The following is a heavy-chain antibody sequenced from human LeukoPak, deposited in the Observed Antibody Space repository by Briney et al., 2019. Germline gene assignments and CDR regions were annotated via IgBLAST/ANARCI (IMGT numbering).Heavy chain of an antibody. V-gene: IGHV1-46*01. CDR3: ARVAICGGDCYFVTDWFDS. D-gene: IGHD2-21*02. CDR1: GYTFTSYY. CDR2: INPTGGST. Sequence: ASVKVSCKASGYTFTSYYMHWVRQAPGQGLEWMGLINPTGGSTGYAQKFQGRVTMTRDMSTSTAYMELSSLRSEDTAVYYCARVAICGGDCYFVTDWFDSWGQGTLVTVSS. J-gene: IGHJ5*01.